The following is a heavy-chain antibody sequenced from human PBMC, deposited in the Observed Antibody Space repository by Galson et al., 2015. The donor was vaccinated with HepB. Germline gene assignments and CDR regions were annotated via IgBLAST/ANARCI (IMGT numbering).Heavy chain of an antibody. V-gene: IGHV1-18*04. CDR1: GYIFTSYG. CDR3: ARDLYYDSSGYYSPYLPFDY. D-gene: IGHD3-22*01. Sequence: SCKASGYIFTSYGITWVRQAPGQGLEWMGWVSGYNGNTNYAQKLQGRVTMTTDTSTSTAYMELRTLRSDDTAVYYCARDLYYDSSGYYSPYLPFDYWGQGTLVTVSS. J-gene: IGHJ4*02. CDR2: VSGYNGNT.